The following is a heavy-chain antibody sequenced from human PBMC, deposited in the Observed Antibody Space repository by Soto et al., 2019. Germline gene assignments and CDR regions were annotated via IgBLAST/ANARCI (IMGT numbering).Heavy chain of an antibody. CDR2: IYYSGNT. CDR3: ARMIATTDTEYFDS. Sequence: PSETLSLTCTVSGGSVSSYYWNWIRQPPGKGLEWIGYIYYSGNTNYNPSLKSRVTMSVDTSKKHFSLKLSSVTAADTAVYYCARMIATTDTEYFDSWGQGALVTVSS. J-gene: IGHJ4*02. V-gene: IGHV4-59*02. D-gene: IGHD6-13*01. CDR1: GGSVSSYY.